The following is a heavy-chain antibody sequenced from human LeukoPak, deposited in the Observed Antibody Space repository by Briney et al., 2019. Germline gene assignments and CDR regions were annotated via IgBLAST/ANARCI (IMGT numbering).Heavy chain of an antibody. CDR2: IYYSGST. CDR3: ARDHGATYFDY. J-gene: IGHJ4*02. V-gene: IGHV4-31*02. Sequence: LRLSCAASGFTFSSYAMSWVRQAPGKGLEWIGYIYYSGSTYYNPSLKSRVTISVDTSKNQFSLKLSSVTAADTAVYYCARDHGATYFDYWGQGTLVTVSS. CDR1: GFTFSSYA. D-gene: IGHD5-12*01.